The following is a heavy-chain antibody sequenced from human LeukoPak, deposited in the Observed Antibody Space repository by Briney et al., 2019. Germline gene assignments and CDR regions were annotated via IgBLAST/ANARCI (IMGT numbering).Heavy chain of an antibody. D-gene: IGHD3-22*01. CDR3: VRSVDYFDNTGPHMMFDY. CDR1: GGSVTSHY. J-gene: IGHJ4*02. Sequence: SDTLSLTCNVSGGSVTSHYWNWIRRPPGKGLEWIGYLYHTGITEYNPSLKSRVSMSVDTSKNQFFLKVNSVTAADTAVYHCVRSVDYFDNTGPHMMFDYWGQGSLVTVSS. CDR2: LYHTGIT. V-gene: IGHV4-59*02.